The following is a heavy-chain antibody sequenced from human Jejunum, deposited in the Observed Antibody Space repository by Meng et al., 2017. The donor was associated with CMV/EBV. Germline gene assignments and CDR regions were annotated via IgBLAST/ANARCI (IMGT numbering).Heavy chain of an antibody. J-gene: IGHJ4*02. V-gene: IGHV4-61*07. CDR2: IHHSGTT. CDR3: ARRGHYCGGDGECSLGFDY. D-gene: IGHD2-21*01. Sequence: YWWSGIRQSPGKGLAWIGYIHHSGTTNHNPSLRSRVIMSVDTSNNQFSLKLTSVTAADTAVYYCARRGHYCGGDGECSLGFDYWGQGSLVTVSS. CDR1: YW.